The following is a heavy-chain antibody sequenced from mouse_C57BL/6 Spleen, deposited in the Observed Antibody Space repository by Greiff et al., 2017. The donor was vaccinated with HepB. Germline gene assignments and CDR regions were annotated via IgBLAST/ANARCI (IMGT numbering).Heavy chain of an antibody. V-gene: IGHV1-80*01. J-gene: IGHJ3*01. Sequence: QVQLKQSGAELVKPGASVKISCKASGYAFSSYWMNWVKQRPGKGLEWIGQIYPGDGDTNYNGKFKGKATLTADKSSSTAYMQLSSLTSEDSAVYFCARYDTTVPLFAYWGQGTLVTVSA. CDR2: IYPGDGDT. CDR3: ARYDTTVPLFAY. CDR1: GYAFSSYW. D-gene: IGHD1-1*01.